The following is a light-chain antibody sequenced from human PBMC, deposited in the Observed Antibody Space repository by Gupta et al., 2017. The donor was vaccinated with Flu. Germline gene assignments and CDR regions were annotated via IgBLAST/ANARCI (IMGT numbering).Light chain of an antibody. CDR3: QQRDSTQWT. V-gene: IGKV1-39*01. Sequence: PSSLSASVGDRVTITCRASQRISSYLNWYQQKPGKAPKLLIYAASRVKSGVPSRFSGSGYGTDFTLTISRRQPEDFANYYCQQRDSTQWTFGQGTXVEIK. CDR2: AAS. J-gene: IGKJ1*01. CDR1: QRISSY.